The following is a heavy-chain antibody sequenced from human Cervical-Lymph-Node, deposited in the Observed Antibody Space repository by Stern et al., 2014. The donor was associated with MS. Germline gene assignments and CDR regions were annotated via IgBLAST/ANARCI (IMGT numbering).Heavy chain of an antibody. CDR3: ARRMVRSDYFDY. J-gene: IGHJ4*02. V-gene: IGHV2-5*02. Sequence: QVTLKESGPTLLKPTQTLTLTCSFSGFSLTTRDVAVGWIRQPPGKALEWLALIYWDDDERCNLSLKNRLSISKDTFRNRVVLTMTGMDRVDTGTYFCARRMVRSDYFDYWGQGILVTVSS. D-gene: IGHD3-10*01. CDR1: GFSLTTRDVA. CDR2: IYWDDDE.